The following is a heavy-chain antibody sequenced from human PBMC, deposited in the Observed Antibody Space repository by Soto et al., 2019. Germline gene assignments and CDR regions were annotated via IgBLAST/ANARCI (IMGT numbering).Heavy chain of an antibody. J-gene: IGHJ5*02. Sequence: QVQLVQSGAEVKKPGSSVKVSCKSSGGTFSTYTLAWVRQAPGQGLEWVGGIIPIFGTANYPQKFKGRVTITADESTSTAYMELSSPRSEDTAVYYCARSQDSSGYWNSCFDPWGQGTLVTVSS. CDR1: GGTFSTYT. D-gene: IGHD3-22*01. CDR3: ARSQDSSGYWNSCFDP. CDR2: IIPIFGTA. V-gene: IGHV1-69*01.